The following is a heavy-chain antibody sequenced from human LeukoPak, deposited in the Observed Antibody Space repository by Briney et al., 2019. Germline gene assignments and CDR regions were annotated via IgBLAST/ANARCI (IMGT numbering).Heavy chain of an antibody. V-gene: IGHV1-69*01. CDR1: GGTFSSYA. CDR3: ARAHDCSSAGCSYYSYYMDV. CDR2: IIPIFGTA. D-gene: IGHD2-2*01. Sequence: ASVKVSCEASGGTFSSYAISWVRQAPRQGLEWMGGIIPIFGTANYAQKFQGRVTITADESTSTAYMELSSLRSEDAAVYYCARAHDCSSAGCSYYSYYMDVWGKGTTVTVSS. J-gene: IGHJ6*03.